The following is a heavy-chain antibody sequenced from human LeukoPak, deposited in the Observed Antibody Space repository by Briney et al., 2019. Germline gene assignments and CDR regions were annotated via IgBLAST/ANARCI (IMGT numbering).Heavy chain of an antibody. J-gene: IGHJ4*02. V-gene: IGHV3-72*01. CDR2: SRNKANSYTT. D-gene: IGHD6-19*01. CDR1: GFTFSDHY. CDR3: ARTSSGPQYFDY. Sequence: GGSLRLSCAASGFTFSDHYMDWVRQAPGKGLEWVGRSRNKANSYTTEYAASVKGRFTISRDDSKNSLYLQMNSLKTEDTAVYYRARTSSGPQYFDYWGQGTLVTVSS.